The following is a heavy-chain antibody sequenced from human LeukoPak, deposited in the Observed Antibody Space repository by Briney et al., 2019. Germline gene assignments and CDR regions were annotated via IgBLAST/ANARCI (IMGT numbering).Heavy chain of an antibody. CDR3: ARVYCSGGSCYSNAFDI. CDR1: GYTFTSYY. V-gene: IGHV1-46*01. CDR2: INPSGGST. D-gene: IGHD2-15*01. J-gene: IGHJ3*02. Sequence: ASVKVSCKASGYTFTSYYVHWVRQAPGQGLEWMGIINPSGGSTSYAQKFQGRVTMTRDTSTSTVYMELSSLRSEDTAVYYCARVYCSGGSCYSNAFDIWGQGTMVTVSS.